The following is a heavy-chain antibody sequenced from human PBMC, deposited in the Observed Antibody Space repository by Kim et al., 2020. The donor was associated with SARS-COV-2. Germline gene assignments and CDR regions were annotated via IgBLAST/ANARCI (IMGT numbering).Heavy chain of an antibody. CDR2: IIPIFGTA. J-gene: IGHJ3*02. V-gene: IGHV1-69*13. CDR3: ARNPVGVWGAFDI. Sequence: SVKVSCKASGGTFSSYAISWVRQAPGQGLEWMGGIIPIFGTANYAQKFQGRVTITADESTSTAYMELSSLRSEDTAVYYCARNPVGVWGAFDIWGQGTMVTVSS. CDR1: GGTFSSYA. D-gene: IGHD3-16*01.